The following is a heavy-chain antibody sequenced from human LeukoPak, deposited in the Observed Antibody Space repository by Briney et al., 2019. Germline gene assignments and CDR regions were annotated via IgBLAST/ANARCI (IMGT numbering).Heavy chain of an antibody. Sequence: GASVKVSCKASGGTFSSYAISWVRQAPGQGLEWMGGIIPIFGTANYAQKFQGRVTITADESTSTAYMELSSLRSEDTAVYYCASPREMATLGPFDYWGQGTLVTVS. CDR1: GGTFSSYA. D-gene: IGHD5-24*01. J-gene: IGHJ4*02. V-gene: IGHV1-69*13. CDR3: ASPREMATLGPFDY. CDR2: IIPIFGTA.